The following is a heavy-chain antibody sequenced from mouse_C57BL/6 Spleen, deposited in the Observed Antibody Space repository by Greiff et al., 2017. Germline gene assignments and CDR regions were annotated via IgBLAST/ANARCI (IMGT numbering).Heavy chain of an antibody. Sequence: QVQLKQPGAELVRPGTSVKLSCKASGYTFTSYWMHWVKQRPGQGLEWIGVIDPSDSYTNYNQKFKGKATLTVDTSSSTAYMQLSSLTSEDSAVYYCARYRSGYPYYYAMDYWGQGTSVTVSS. D-gene: IGHD3-2*02. CDR2: IDPSDSYT. CDR3: ARYRSGYPYYYAMDY. J-gene: IGHJ4*01. CDR1: GYTFTSYW. V-gene: IGHV1-59*01.